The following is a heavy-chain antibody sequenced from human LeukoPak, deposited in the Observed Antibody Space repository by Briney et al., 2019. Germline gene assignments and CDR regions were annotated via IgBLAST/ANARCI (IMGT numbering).Heavy chain of an antibody. CDR2: IRSKANSYAT. CDR3: TRHFTAAGY. D-gene: IGHD6-13*01. V-gene: IGHV3-73*01. Sequence: GGSLRLSCAASGFTFSSYAMSWVRQAPGKGLEWVGRIRSKANSYATAYAASVKGRFTISRDDSKNTAYLQMNSLKTEDTAVYYRTRHFTAAGYWGQGTLVTVSS. J-gene: IGHJ4*02. CDR1: GFTFSSYA.